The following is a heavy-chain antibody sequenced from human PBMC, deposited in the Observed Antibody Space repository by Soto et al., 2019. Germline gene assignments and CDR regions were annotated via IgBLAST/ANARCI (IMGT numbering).Heavy chain of an antibody. D-gene: IGHD3-16*01. J-gene: IGHJ4*02. V-gene: IGHV3-74*01. CDR2: IKGDESTT. CDR3: ARGAFHNSYVDY. CDR1: GFTFSTYW. Sequence: EVQLVESGGDSVQPGGSRRLSCAASGFTFSTYWMHWVRQAPGEGLLWVSRIKGDESTTSSADSVKGRFTISRDNSKNTVYLHMNSLRADDTAVYYWARGAFHNSYVDYWGQGTLVTVSS.